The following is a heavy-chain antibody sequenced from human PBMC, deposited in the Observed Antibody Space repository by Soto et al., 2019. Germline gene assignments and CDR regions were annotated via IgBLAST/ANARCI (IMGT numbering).Heavy chain of an antibody. V-gene: IGHV3-23*01. CDR2: IRDSGHNT. J-gene: IGHJ4*02. Sequence: GGSLRLSCAASGFTFSTYVMIWVRQAPGRGLEWVSDIRDSGHNTYYADSVKGRFTISRDNSDNTVYLQMNNLRAEDTAIYYCARADGYHLLRFDYWGQGTLVTVSS. D-gene: IGHD2-2*01. CDR1: GFTFSTYV. CDR3: ARADGYHLLRFDY.